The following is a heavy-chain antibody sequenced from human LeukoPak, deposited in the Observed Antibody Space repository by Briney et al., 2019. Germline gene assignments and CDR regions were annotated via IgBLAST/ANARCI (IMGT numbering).Heavy chain of an antibody. CDR3: AKGDRSGSYSYFDY. V-gene: IGHV3-23*01. J-gene: IGHJ4*02. Sequence: GGSLRLSCAASGFTFSSYAMSWVRQAPGKGLEWVSAISGSGGSTYYADSVKGRFTSSRDNSKNTLYLQMNSLRAKDTAVYYCAKGDRSGSYSYFDYWGQGTLVTVSS. D-gene: IGHD1-26*01. CDR1: GFTFSSYA. CDR2: ISGSGGST.